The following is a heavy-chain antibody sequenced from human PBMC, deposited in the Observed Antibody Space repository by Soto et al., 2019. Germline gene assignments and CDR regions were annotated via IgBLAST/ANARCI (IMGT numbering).Heavy chain of an antibody. J-gene: IGHJ4*02. Sequence: QAQLVESGGGVVQPGRSLRLSCAASGFTFSSYGMHWVRQAPGKGLEWVAVIWYDGSNKYYADSVKGRFTISRDNSKNTLYLQMNSLRAEDTAVYYCARGGSGWENDYWGQGTLVTVSS. D-gene: IGHD6-19*01. V-gene: IGHV3-33*01. CDR1: GFTFSSYG. CDR3: ARGGSGWENDY. CDR2: IWYDGSNK.